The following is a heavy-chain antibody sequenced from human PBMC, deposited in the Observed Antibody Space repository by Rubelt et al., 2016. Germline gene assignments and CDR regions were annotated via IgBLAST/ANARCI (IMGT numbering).Heavy chain of an antibody. D-gene: IGHD3-16*02. Sequence: QVQLVQSGAEVKKPGASVKVSCKASGYTFTSYGISWVRQAPGQGLEWMGWISAYNGNTNYAQKLKGGVTMTTDNSTGTAYMELRGLRSDDTAVYYCARNLIMITFGGVIVPPDYWGQGTLVTVSS. CDR2: ISAYNGNT. V-gene: IGHV1-18*01. CDR3: ARNLIMITFGGVIVPPDY. CDR1: GYTFTSYG. J-gene: IGHJ4*02.